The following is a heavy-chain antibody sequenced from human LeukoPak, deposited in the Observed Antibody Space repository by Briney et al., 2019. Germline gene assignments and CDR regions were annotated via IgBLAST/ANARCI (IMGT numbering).Heavy chain of an antibody. J-gene: IGHJ5*02. V-gene: IGHV4-34*01. Sequence: SETLSLTCAVYGGSFSGYYWSWIRQPPGKGLEWIGEINHSGSTNYNPSLKSRVTISVDTSKNQFSLKLSSVTAADTAVYYCARHKHYYGSGSLNWFDPWGQGTLVTVSS. CDR3: ARHKHYYGSGSLNWFDP. CDR1: GGSFSGYY. D-gene: IGHD3-10*01. CDR2: INHSGST.